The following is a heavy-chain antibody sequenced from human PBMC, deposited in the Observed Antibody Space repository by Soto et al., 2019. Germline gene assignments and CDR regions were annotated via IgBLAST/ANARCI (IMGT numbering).Heavy chain of an antibody. CDR2: ISYDGSNK. Sequence: GGSLRLSCAASGFTFSDYSMPRVRQAPGKGLEWVAVISYDGSNKYYADSVKGRFTISRDNSKNTLYLQMDNLRADDTAPYYCARERSRLDYWGQGTLVTVSS. CDR1: GFTFSDYS. CDR3: ARERSRLDY. V-gene: IGHV3-30-3*01. J-gene: IGHJ4*02.